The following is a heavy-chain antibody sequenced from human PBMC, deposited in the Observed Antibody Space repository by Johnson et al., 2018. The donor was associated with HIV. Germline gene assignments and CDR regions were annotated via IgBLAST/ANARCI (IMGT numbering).Heavy chain of an antibody. CDR1: GFSFSTYN. Sequence: VQLVESGGGVVQPGRSLRLSCAASGFSFSTYNMHWVRHAPGRGLEWVSTISGSGGSTYYADSVKGQFTISRDNSKNTLYLQMNSLRAEDTAIYYCAKDQGFVYGGNSDAFDIWGQGTMVTVSS. V-gene: IGHV3-23*04. D-gene: IGHD4-23*01. CDR2: ISGSGGST. CDR3: AKDQGFVYGGNSDAFDI. J-gene: IGHJ3*02.